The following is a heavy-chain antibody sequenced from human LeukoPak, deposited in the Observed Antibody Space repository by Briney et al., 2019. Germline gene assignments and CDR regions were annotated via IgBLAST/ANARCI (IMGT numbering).Heavy chain of an antibody. D-gene: IGHD3-10*01. CDR1: GFTFSSSW. V-gene: IGHV3-23*01. CDR2: ISGSGGST. Sequence: GGSLRLFCAASGFTFSSSWMTWVRQAPGKVMEWVSSISGSGGSTYYAHSGKGRFTISRDNSKNTLYLQMNRQRSAHPSVYYCAKRPAYYGSGRGNYWGQGTLVTVSS. CDR3: AKRPAYYGSGRGNY. J-gene: IGHJ4*02.